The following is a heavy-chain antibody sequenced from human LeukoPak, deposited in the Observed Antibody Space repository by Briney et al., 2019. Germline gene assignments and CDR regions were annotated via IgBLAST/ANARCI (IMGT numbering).Heavy chain of an antibody. Sequence: SETLSLTCAVYGGSFSGYYWSWIRQPPGKGLEWIGEINHSGTTNYNPSLTSRVTISVDTSKNQFSLKLSSVTAADTAVYYCARGGDSSGYYLLDAFDTWGQGTMVTVSS. CDR3: ARGGDSSGYYLLDAFDT. D-gene: IGHD3-22*01. J-gene: IGHJ3*02. V-gene: IGHV4-34*01. CDR2: INHSGTT. CDR1: GGSFSGYY.